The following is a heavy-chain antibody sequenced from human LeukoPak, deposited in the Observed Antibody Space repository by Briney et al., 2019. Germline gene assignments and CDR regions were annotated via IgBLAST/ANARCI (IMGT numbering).Heavy chain of an antibody. CDR2: IWYDGSNK. D-gene: IGHD3-22*01. CDR1: GFTFSTYG. V-gene: IGHV3-33*01. Sequence: PGGSLRLSCAASGFTFSTYGMHWVRQAPGKGLEWVAVIWYDGSNKYYADSVKGRFTISIDNSKNTLYLQMNSLRAEDTAVYYCARVLNYYDSSGYYFSYWGQGTLVTVSS. J-gene: IGHJ4*02. CDR3: ARVLNYYDSSGYYFSY.